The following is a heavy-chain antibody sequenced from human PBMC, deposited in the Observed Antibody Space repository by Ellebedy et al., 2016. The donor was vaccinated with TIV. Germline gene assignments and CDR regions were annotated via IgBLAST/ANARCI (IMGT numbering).Heavy chain of an antibody. V-gene: IGHV1-18*04. CDR1: GYTFTSYG. D-gene: IGHD2-15*01. CDR3: ARGPKHCSGGSCLAY. CDR2: ISAYNGNT. J-gene: IGHJ4*02. Sequence: AASVKVSCKASGYTFTSYGISWVRQAPGQGLEWMGWISAYNGNTNYAQKFQGRVTMTRDTSISTAYMELSRLRSDDTAVYYCARGPKHCSGGSCLAYWGQGTLVTVSS.